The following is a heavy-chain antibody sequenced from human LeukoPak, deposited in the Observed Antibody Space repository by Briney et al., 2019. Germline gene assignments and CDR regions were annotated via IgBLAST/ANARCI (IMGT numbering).Heavy chain of an antibody. V-gene: IGHV4-59*01. D-gene: IGHD3-10*01. J-gene: IGHJ6*03. CDR2: IYYSGST. CDR1: GGSISSYY. CDR3: ATGRYYYGSGRYYYYMDV. Sequence: SETLSLTCTVSGGSISSYYWSWIRQPPGKGLECIGYIYYSGSTNYNPSLKSRATISVDTSKNQFSLKLSSVTAADTAVYYCATGRYYYGSGRYYYYMDVWGKGTTVTISS.